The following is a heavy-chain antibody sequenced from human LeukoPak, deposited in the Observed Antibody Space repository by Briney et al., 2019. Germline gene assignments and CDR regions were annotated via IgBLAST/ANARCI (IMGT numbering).Heavy chain of an antibody. J-gene: IGHJ4*02. Sequence: GGSPRLSCAASGFTVSSNYMSWVRQAPGKGLEWVSVIYSGGSTYYADSVKGRFTISRDNSKNTLYLQMNSLRAEDTAVYYCARDHCSSTSCPLFDYWGQGTLVTVSS. V-gene: IGHV3-66*02. CDR2: IYSGGST. CDR3: ARDHCSSTSCPLFDY. D-gene: IGHD2-2*01. CDR1: GFTVSSNY.